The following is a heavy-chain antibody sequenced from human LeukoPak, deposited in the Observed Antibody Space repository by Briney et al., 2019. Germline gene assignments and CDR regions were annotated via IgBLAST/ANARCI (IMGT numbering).Heavy chain of an antibody. CDR3: ARDRSYDFWSGYLIGWFDP. CDR1: GYTFTSYD. Sequence: ASVKVSCKASGYTFTSYDINWVRQATGQGPEWMGWMNPNSGNTGYAQKFQGRVTMTRNTSISTAYMELSRLRSDDTAVYYCARDRSYDFWSGYLIGWFDPWGQGTLVTVSS. CDR2: MNPNSGNT. J-gene: IGHJ5*02. V-gene: IGHV1-8*01. D-gene: IGHD3-3*01.